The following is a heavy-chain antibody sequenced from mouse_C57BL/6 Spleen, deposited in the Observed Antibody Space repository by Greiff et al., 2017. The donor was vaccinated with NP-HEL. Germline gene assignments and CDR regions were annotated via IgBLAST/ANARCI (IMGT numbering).Heavy chain of an antibody. CDR3: ARDYYGSSPRYFDV. Sequence: EVKLVESGGGLVKPGGSLKLSCAASGFTFSSYAMSWVRQTPEKRLEWVATISDGGSYTYYPDNVKGRFTISRDNAKNNLYLQMSHLKSEDTAMYYCARDYYGSSPRYFDVWGTGTTVTVSS. V-gene: IGHV5-4*01. D-gene: IGHD1-1*01. J-gene: IGHJ1*03. CDR2: ISDGGSYT. CDR1: GFTFSSYA.